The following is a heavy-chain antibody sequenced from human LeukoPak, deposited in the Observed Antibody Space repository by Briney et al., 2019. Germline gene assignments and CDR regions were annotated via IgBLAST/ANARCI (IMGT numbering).Heavy chain of an antibody. CDR2: ISAYNGNT. CDR1: GYSFILHG. Sequence: GASVKVSCEASGYSFILHGISWVRQAPGQGLEWMGWISAYNGNTNYAQKLQGRVTMTTDTSTSTAYMELRSLRSDDTAVYYCARGGYYYDSSGYYYQNPDYWGQGTLVTVSS. V-gene: IGHV1-18*01. CDR3: ARGGYYYDSSGYYYQNPDY. J-gene: IGHJ4*02. D-gene: IGHD3-22*01.